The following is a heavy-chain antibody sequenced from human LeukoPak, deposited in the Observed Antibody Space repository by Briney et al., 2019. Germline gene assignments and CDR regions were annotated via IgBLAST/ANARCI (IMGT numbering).Heavy chain of an antibody. D-gene: IGHD5-18*01. V-gene: IGHV3-21*01. CDR1: GFTFSNYN. Sequence: KPGGSLRLSCAASGFTFSNYNMNWVRQAPGKGLEWVSSISSSSSHIFYADSVKGRFTISRDNAKNSLNLQMNSLRAEDTAVYYCARGGGYTYGLPLDYWGQGTLVTVSS. J-gene: IGHJ4*02. CDR2: ISSSSSHI. CDR3: ARGGGYTYGLPLDY.